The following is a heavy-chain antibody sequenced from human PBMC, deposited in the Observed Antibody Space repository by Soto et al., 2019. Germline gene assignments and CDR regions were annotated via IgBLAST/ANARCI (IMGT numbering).Heavy chain of an antibody. CDR1: GGSISSYY. Sequence: PSETLSLTCTVSGGSISSYYWRWIRQPPGKGLEWIGYIYYSGSTNYNPSLKSRVTISVDTSKNQFSLKLSSVTAADTAVYYCATAGSWYHKTSTFDYWGHGTLVTVSA. V-gene: IGHV4-59*01. J-gene: IGHJ4*01. CDR3: ATAGSWYHKTSTFDY. D-gene: IGHD6-13*01. CDR2: IYYSGST.